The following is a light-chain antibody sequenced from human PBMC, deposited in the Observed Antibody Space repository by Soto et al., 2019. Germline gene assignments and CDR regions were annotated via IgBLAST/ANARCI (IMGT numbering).Light chain of an antibody. CDR2: GTS. CDR3: QSYDSSLSVV. J-gene: IGLJ2*01. V-gene: IGLV1-40*01. CDR1: SSNIGAGYD. Sequence: QPVLTQQPSVSGAPGQRVTISCTGSSSNIGAGYDVHWYQQLPGTAPKLLIYGTSNRPSGVPDRFSGSKSGTSASLAITGLQAEDEADYYCQSYDSSLSVVFGGGTKVTVL.